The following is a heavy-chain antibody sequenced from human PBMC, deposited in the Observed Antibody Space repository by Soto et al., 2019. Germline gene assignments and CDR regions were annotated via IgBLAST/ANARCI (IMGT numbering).Heavy chain of an antibody. Sequence: EVQLVESGGGLVQPGGSLRLSCVTSGFTFSSFWMHWVRQVPGKGLVWVSRINYDGTTTNYADSVKGRFTISRDNAKSTLYLEMNSLRDDDTAVYHCARDSGGLSFEEGGQGTLVTVSS. CDR3: ARDSGGLSFEE. V-gene: IGHV3-74*01. J-gene: IGHJ4*02. CDR2: INYDGTTT. D-gene: IGHD3-10*01. CDR1: GFTFSSFW.